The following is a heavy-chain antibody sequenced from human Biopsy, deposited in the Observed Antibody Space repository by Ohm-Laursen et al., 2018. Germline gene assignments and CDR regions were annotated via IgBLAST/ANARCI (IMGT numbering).Heavy chain of an antibody. CDR3: ASAGYNPDWNFDL. Sequence: GTLSLTWTVSGSPIDSYYWSWIRQPPGKALEWIGYIYFTGRTSYNPSLKSRVTTSVNTSKKQFSLRLSSVTAADTAVYYCASAGYNPDWNFDLWGRGTRVTVSS. V-gene: IGHV4-59*12. CDR1: GSPIDSYY. J-gene: IGHJ2*01. CDR2: IYFTGRT. D-gene: IGHD5-24*01.